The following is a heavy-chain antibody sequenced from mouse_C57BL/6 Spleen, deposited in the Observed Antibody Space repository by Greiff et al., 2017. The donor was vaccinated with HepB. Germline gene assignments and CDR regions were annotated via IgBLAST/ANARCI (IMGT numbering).Heavy chain of an antibody. J-gene: IGHJ4*01. CDR3: AREGPAMDY. Sequence: VQLKQSGPELVKPGASVKISCKASGYTFTDYYMNWVKQSHGKSLEWIGDINPNNGGTNYNEKFKSKATLTVDKSSSTAYMQLSSLTSEDSAVYYCAREGPAMDYWGQGTSVTVSS. CDR1: GYTFTDYY. CDR2: INPNNGGT. V-gene: IGHV1-26*01.